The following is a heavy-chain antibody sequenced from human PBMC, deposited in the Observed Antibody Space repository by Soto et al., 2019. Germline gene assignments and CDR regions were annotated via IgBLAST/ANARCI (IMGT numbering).Heavy chain of an antibody. Sequence: EVQLVQSGAEVKKPGESLKISCKGSGYSFTSYWIGWVRQMPGKGLEWMGIIYPGDSDTRYSPSFQGQVTISADKSISTAYLQWSSLKASDTTMYYWARPRSSSLNYYGMDVWGPGTTGTVSS. CDR2: IYPGDSDT. J-gene: IGHJ6*01. CDR3: ARPRSSSLNYYGMDV. V-gene: IGHV5-51*03. D-gene: IGHD6-13*01. CDR1: GYSFTSYW.